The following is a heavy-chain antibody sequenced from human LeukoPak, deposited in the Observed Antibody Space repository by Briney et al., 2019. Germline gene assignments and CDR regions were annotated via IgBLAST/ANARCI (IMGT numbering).Heavy chain of an antibody. V-gene: IGHV1-3*01. CDR1: GYTFTNSA. CDR3: ARVGYYDSSGYYVAPNFDY. J-gene: IGHJ4*02. CDR2: INGDNGNT. D-gene: IGHD3-22*01. Sequence: ASVKVSCKASGYTFTNSAINWVRQAPGYRLEWMGWINGDNGNTKYSEKFQGRVTITRDTSANTAYMELSGLRSEDTAVYYCARVGYYDSSGYYVAPNFDYWGQGTLVTVSS.